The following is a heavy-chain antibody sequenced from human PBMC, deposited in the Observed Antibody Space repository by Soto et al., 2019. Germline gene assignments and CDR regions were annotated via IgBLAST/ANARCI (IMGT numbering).Heavy chain of an antibody. CDR3: ARDAGYYGSGSYFPWFDP. D-gene: IGHD3-10*01. CDR1: GYTFTSYG. CDR2: ISAYNGNT. V-gene: IGHV1-18*01. J-gene: IGHJ5*02. Sequence: ASVKVSCKASGYTFTSYGISWVRQAPGQGLEWMGWISAYNGNTNYAQKLQGRVTMTTDTSTSTAYMELRSLRSDDTAVYYCARDAGYYGSGSYFPWFDPWGQGTLVTVSS.